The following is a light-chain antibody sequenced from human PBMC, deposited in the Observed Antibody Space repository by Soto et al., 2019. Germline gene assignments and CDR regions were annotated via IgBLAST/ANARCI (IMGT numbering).Light chain of an antibody. V-gene: IGKV1-12*01. CDR3: QQANSFPRT. CDR1: QDIDSR. J-gene: IGKJ4*01. CDR2: AAS. Sequence: DIQMTQSPSAMSASVGDRVTITCRASQDIDSRLAWYQQKPGNAPNLLLYAASNLQSGVPSRFSGSGSGTDFTLTISSLQPEDFATYYCQQANSFPRTVGGGTKVDSK.